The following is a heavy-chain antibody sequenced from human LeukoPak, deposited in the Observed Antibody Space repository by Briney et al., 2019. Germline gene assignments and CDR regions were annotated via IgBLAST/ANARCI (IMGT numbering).Heavy chain of an antibody. CDR3: ARDLRSYSGYELPDY. D-gene: IGHD5-12*01. V-gene: IGHV3-21*01. Sequence: GGSLRLSCAASGFTFSSYSMNWVRQAPGKGLEWVSPISSSSSYIYYADSVKGRFTISRDNAKSSLYLQMNSLRAEDTAVYYCARDLRSYSGYELPDYWGQGTLVTVSS. J-gene: IGHJ4*02. CDR1: GFTFSSYS. CDR2: ISSSSSYI.